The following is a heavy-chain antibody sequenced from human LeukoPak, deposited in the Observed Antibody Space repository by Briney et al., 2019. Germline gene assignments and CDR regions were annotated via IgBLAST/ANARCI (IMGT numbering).Heavy chain of an antibody. CDR2: ISGSGGST. Sequence: GGSLRLSCAASGFTFSSYGMSWVRQAPGKGLEWVSAISGSGGSTYYADSVKGRFTISRDNSKNTLYLQMNSLRAEDTAVYYCAKAKSSSSSNYFDYWGQGTLVTVSS. CDR1: GFTFSSYG. V-gene: IGHV3-23*01. J-gene: IGHJ4*02. D-gene: IGHD6-13*01. CDR3: AKAKSSSSSNYFDY.